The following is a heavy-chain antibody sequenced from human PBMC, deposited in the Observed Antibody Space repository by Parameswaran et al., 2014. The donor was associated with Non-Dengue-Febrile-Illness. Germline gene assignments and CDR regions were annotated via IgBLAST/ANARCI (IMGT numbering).Heavy chain of an antibody. CDR3: ARSSTSDY. D-gene: IGHD2-2*01. Sequence: VRQAPGKGLEWVSYISSSSSTMYYADSVKGRFTISRDNAKNSLYLQMNSLRDEDTAVYYCARSSTSDYWGQGTLVTVSS. J-gene: IGHJ4*02. V-gene: IGHV3-48*02. CDR2: ISSSSSTM.